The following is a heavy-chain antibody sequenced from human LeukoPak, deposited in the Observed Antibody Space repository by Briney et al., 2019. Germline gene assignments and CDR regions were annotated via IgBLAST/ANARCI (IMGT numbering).Heavy chain of an antibody. V-gene: IGHV1-69*05. Sequence: SVKVSCKASGGTFSSYAISWVRQAPGQGLEWMGGIIPIFGTANYAQKFQGRVTITTDESTNTAYMELSSLRSEDTAVYYCASSPFDFWSGYYYYYYYYMDVWGKGTTVTVSS. J-gene: IGHJ6*03. D-gene: IGHD3-3*01. CDR2: IIPIFGTA. CDR1: GGTFSSYA. CDR3: ASSPFDFWSGYYYYYYYYMDV.